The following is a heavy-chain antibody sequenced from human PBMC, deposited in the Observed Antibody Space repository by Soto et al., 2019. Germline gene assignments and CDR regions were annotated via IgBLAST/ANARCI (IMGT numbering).Heavy chain of an antibody. CDR2: ISGSGGST. CDR3: AKETRLCGGSCYFRDEFDY. D-gene: IGHD2-15*01. J-gene: IGHJ4*02. V-gene: IGHV3-23*01. Sequence: GGSLRLSCAASGFTFSSYAMSWVRQAPGKGLEWVSAISGSGGSTYYADSVKGRFTISRDNSKNTLYLQMNSLRAEDTAVYYCAKETRLCGGSCYFRDEFDYWGQGTLVTVSS. CDR1: GFTFSSYA.